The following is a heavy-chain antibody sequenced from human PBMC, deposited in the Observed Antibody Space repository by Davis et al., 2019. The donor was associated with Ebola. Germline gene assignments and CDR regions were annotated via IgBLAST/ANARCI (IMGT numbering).Heavy chain of an antibody. Sequence: AASVKVSCKASGYTFTSYGISWVRQAPGQGLEWMGWISTYNGNTRYAQKLQGRVTMTTDTSTSTVYMELRSLRSDDTALYYCAGTLYYYYGMDVWGQGTTVTVSS. J-gene: IGHJ6*02. CDR3: AGTLYYYYGMDV. V-gene: IGHV1-18*01. CDR2: ISTYNGNT. CDR1: GYTFTSYG.